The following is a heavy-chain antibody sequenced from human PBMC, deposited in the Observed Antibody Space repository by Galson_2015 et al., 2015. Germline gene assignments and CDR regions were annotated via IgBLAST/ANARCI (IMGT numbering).Heavy chain of an antibody. V-gene: IGHV6-1*01. CDR2: TNYRSKWST. CDR3: ARDTRWGFDY. J-gene: IGHJ4*02. CDR1: GDSVSIDIAS. D-gene: IGHD2-2*01. Sequence: CAISGDSVSIDIASWNWIRQSPSRGLEWLGRTNYRSKWSTNYAESVKSRITINPDTSKNQFSLQLDSVTPEDTAVYYCARDTRWGFDYLRQGALVTVSS.